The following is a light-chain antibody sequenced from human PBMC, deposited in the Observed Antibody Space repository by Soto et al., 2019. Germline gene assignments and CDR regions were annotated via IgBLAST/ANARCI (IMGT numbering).Light chain of an antibody. Sequence: DIQMTQSPSTLSASVGDRVTITCRASQSISTYLNWYQHKPGKAPKLLIYDASNLETGVPSRFSGSGSGTDFTLIISSLQPEDIGTYYCQHYDRFPLTFGGGTKVDIK. V-gene: IGKV1-33*01. CDR3: QHYDRFPLT. CDR2: DAS. CDR1: QSISTY. J-gene: IGKJ4*01.